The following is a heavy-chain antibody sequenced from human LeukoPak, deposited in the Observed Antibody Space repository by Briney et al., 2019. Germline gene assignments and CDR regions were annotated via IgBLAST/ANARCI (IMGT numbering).Heavy chain of an antibody. CDR3: ARTNYDILTGYYNRFANWFDP. CDR2: INHSGST. Sequence: PSETLSLTCAVYGGSFSGYYWSWIRQPPGKGLEWIGEINHSGSTNYNPSLKSRVTISVDTSKDQFSLKLSSVTAADTAVYYCARTNYDILTGYYNRFANWFDPWGQGTLVTVSS. J-gene: IGHJ5*02. CDR1: GGSFSGYY. V-gene: IGHV4-34*01. D-gene: IGHD3-9*01.